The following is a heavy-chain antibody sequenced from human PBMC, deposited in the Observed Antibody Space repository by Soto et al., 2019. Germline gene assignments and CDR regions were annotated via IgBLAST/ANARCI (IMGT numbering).Heavy chain of an antibody. D-gene: IGHD6-19*01. J-gene: IGHJ5*02. V-gene: IGHV4-34*01. CDR3: ARRAGQWLTRGWFDP. CDR1: GGSFSGYY. Sequence: VQLQQWGAGLLKPSETLSLTCAVYGGSFSGYYWSWIRQPPGKGLAWMGEINHSGSTNYNPSLKSQITISVDTSKNQCSRKLSSVTAADTAVYYCARRAGQWLTRGWFDPWGQGTLVTVSS. CDR2: INHSGST.